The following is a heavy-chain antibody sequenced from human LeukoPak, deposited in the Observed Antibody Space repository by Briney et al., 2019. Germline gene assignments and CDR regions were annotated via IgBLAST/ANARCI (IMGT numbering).Heavy chain of an antibody. V-gene: IGHV1-69*01. Sequence: SVKVSCKASGGTFGSYVISWVRQAPGQGLEWMGGIIPIFGTAHYAQKFQGGLTITADESTSTVYMEMSSLRSEDTAMYYCAKEGDTALVTGYFDLWGRGTLVTVSA. D-gene: IGHD5-18*01. CDR3: AKEGDTALVTGYFDL. CDR1: GGTFGSYV. J-gene: IGHJ2*01. CDR2: IIPIFGTA.